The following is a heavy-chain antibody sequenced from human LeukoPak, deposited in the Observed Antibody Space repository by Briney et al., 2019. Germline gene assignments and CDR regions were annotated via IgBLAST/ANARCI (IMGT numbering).Heavy chain of an antibody. CDR2: IIPIFGTA. CDR1: GYTFTSYG. D-gene: IGHD2-15*01. V-gene: IGHV1-69*06. CDR3: ARSPPSIYCSGGSCYWFDP. J-gene: IGHJ5*02. Sequence: SENVSCTASGYTFTSYGISWVRQPPGQGLEWMGGIIPIFGTANYAQKFQGRVTITADKSTSTTYMELSSLRSEDTAVYYCARSPPSIYCSGGSCYWFDPWGQGTLVTVSS.